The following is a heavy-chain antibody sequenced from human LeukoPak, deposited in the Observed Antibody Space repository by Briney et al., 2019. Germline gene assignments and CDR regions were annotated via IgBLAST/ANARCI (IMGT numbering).Heavy chain of an antibody. V-gene: IGHV3-21*01. Sequence: GGSLRLSCAASGFTFSNYNMHWVRLDAGRGLEWVSSISSSSSYIYYADSVKGRFTISRDNAKNSLYLQMTSLRAEDTAVYYCARTGITVAPPFDYWGQETLVTVSS. CDR3: ARTGITVAPPFDY. J-gene: IGHJ4*02. CDR1: GFTFSNYN. D-gene: IGHD4-23*01. CDR2: ISSSSSYI.